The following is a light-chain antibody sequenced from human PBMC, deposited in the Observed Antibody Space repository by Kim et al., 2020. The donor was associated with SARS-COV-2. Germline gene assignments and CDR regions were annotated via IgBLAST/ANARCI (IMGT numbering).Light chain of an antibody. CDR2: GVS. J-gene: IGKJ5*01. Sequence: ASLEDRVTTTFRASQDIVNDLGWDQQNTGRDPKRLIYGVSNVQSGVPSRFSGSGSETEFTLTINSLQPEDFATYFCLQRLTYPITFGQRTRLEIK. CDR1: QDIVND. V-gene: IGKV1-17*01. CDR3: LQRLTYPIT.